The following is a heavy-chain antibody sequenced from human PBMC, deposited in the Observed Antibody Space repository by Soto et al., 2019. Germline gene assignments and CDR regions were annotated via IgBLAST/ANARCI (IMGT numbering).Heavy chain of an antibody. V-gene: IGHV4-4*07. Sequence: PSETLSLTCTVSGASISGFYWSWIRKSAGKGLEWIGRIYATGTTDYNPSLKSRVMMSVDTSKKQFSLKLRSVTTADTAVYYCVRDGTKTLRDWFDPWGQGISVTVSS. CDR2: IYATGTT. D-gene: IGHD1-1*01. CDR1: GASISGFY. CDR3: VRDGTKTLRDWFDP. J-gene: IGHJ5*02.